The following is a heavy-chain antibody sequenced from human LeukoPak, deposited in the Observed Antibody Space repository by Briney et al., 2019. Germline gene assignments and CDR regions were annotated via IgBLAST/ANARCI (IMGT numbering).Heavy chain of an antibody. D-gene: IGHD6-19*01. V-gene: IGHV1-2*06. J-gene: IGHJ4*02. CDR3: ARDLGGWYPGDY. CDR1: GYTFTGYY. Sequence: ASVKVSCKASGYTFTGYYMHWVRQAPGQGLEWMGRINPNSGGTNYAQKFQGRVTRTRDTSISTAYMELSRLRSDDTAVYYCARDLGGWYPGDYWGQGTLVTVSS. CDR2: INPNSGGT.